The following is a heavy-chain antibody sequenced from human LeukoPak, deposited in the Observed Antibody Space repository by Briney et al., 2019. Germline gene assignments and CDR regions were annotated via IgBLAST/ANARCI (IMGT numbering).Heavy chain of an antibody. V-gene: IGHV4-38-2*02. CDR3: ARIWGYCSTINCRNARGLSY. J-gene: IGHJ4*02. D-gene: IGHD2-2*01. CDR1: GYSISTDYY. CDR2: IYHSGIT. Sequence: SETLSLTCSVSGYSISTDYYCGCIRQPPRKGLEWIGSIYHSGITHYNSSLKSRVVISVDTSKNQFSLKLSSVSAADTAVYYCARIWGYCSTINCRNARGLSYWGQGTMVTVSS.